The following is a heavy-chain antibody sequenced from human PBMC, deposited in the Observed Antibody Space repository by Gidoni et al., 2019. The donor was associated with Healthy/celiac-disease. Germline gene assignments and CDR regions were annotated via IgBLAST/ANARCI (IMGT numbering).Heavy chain of an antibody. V-gene: IGHV3-48*02. J-gene: IGHJ6*02. Sequence: EVQLVESGGGLVQPGGSLRLACAASGFTFSRYSLNWVRQAPGKGLEWVSYISSSSSTIYYADSVKGRFTISRDNAKNSLYLQMNSLRDEDTAVYYCARGTYYGSGSYYEVSYYGMDVWGQGTTVTVSS. CDR2: ISSSSSTI. CDR1: GFTFSRYS. D-gene: IGHD3-10*01. CDR3: ARGTYYGSGSYYEVSYYGMDV.